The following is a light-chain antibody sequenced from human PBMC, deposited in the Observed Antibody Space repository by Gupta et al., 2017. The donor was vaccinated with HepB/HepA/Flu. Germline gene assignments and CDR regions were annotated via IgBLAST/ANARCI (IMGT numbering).Light chain of an antibody. J-gene: IGKJ4*01. CDR2: WAS. V-gene: IGKV4-1*01. Sequence: DIVMTQSPDSLAVSLGERATINCKSSQSVLYSSNNKNYLAWYQQKPGQPPKLLIYWASTRESGVPDRFSGSGSGTDFTLTISSLQAEDVAVYYCQQYDSIPLAFGGGTKVEIQ. CDR1: QSVLYSSNNKNY. CDR3: QQYDSIPLA.